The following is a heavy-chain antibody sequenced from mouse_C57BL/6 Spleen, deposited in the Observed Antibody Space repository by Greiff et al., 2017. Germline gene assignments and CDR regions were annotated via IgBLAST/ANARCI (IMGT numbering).Heavy chain of an antibody. V-gene: IGHV1-69*01. CDR2: IDPSDSYT. D-gene: IGHD4-1*01. J-gene: IGHJ2*01. CDR3: ARGTGTFHDFDY. CDR1: GYTFTSYW. Sequence: QVQLQQPGAELVMPGASVKLSCKASGYTFTSYWMHWVKQRPGQGLEWIGEIDPSDSYTNYNQKFKGKSTLTVDKSSSTAYMQLSSLTSEDSAVYYCARGTGTFHDFDYWGQGTTLTVSS.